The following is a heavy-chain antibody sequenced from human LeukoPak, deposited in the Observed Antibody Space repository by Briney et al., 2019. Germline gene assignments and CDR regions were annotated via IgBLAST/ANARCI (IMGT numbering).Heavy chain of an antibody. CDR2: MYHSGST. V-gene: IGHV4-38-2*02. J-gene: IGHJ4*02. CDR3: ARAAGRITMVRGVITPFDY. Sequence: SETLCLTCTVSGYSISSGYYWGWIRQPPGKGLEWIGSMYHSGSTYYNPSLKSRVTISVDTSKNQFSLKLSSVTAADTAVYYCARAAGRITMVRGVITPFDYWGQGTLVTVSS. D-gene: IGHD3-10*01. CDR1: GYSISSGYY.